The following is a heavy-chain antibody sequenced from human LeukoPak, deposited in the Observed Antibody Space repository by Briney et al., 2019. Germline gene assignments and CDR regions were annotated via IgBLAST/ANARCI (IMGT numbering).Heavy chain of an antibody. CDR3: ARDSGGDIVVVPAALRMGFDI. J-gene: IGHJ3*02. CDR1: GFTFSSYS. V-gene: IGHV3-21*01. Sequence: GGSLRLSCAASGFTFSSYSMNWVRQAPGKGLEWVSSISSSSSYIYYADSVKGRFTISRDNAKNSLYLQMNSLRAEDTAVYYCARDSGGDIVVVPAALRMGFDIWGQGTMVTVSS. D-gene: IGHD2-2*01. CDR2: ISSSSSYI.